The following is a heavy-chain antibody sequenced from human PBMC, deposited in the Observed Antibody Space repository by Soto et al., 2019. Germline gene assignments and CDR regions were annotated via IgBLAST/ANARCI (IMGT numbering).Heavy chain of an antibody. CDR2: IYPGDSDT. Sequence: PWESMKISCEGAGCPSTNFWIRWVSKMPGKGLEWMGIIYPGDSDTRYSPSFQGQVTISADKSISTAYLQWSSLKASDTAMYYCAIPNPSGHDYVYDYWVHGTLVTVSS. V-gene: IGHV5-51*01. D-gene: IGHD4-17*01. J-gene: IGHJ4*01. CDR3: AIPNPSGHDYVYDY. CDR1: GCPSTNFW.